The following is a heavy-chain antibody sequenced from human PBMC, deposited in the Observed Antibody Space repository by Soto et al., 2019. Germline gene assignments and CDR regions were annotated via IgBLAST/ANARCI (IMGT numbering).Heavy chain of an antibody. CDR1: GFTLNEFG. V-gene: IGHV1-18*01. Sequence: QVQLVQSGAEVKKSGASVKVSCKASGFTLNEFGVSWVRQAPGQGLEWMGWISGHDGNTNFAQKYEGRVTMTIDSSKSTAYMELRNLRSDDTAMYYCAREEWFGQTPFDSWGQGTLVTVSS. J-gene: IGHJ4*02. CDR2: ISGHDGNT. CDR3: AREEWFGQTPFDS. D-gene: IGHD3-10*01.